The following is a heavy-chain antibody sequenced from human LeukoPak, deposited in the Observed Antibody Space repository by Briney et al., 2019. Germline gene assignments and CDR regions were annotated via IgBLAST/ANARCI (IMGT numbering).Heavy chain of an antibody. J-gene: IGHJ6*02. CDR2: IYYSGST. Sequence: SETLSLTCTVSGGSISSYYWSWIRQPPEKGLEWIGYIYYSGSTNYNPSLKSRVTISVDTSKNQFSLKLSSVTAADTAVYYCARMCSFTMVRGVMNPYGMDVWGQGTTVTVSS. CDR1: GGSISSYY. D-gene: IGHD3-10*01. CDR3: ARMCSFTMVRGVMNPYGMDV. V-gene: IGHV4-59*01.